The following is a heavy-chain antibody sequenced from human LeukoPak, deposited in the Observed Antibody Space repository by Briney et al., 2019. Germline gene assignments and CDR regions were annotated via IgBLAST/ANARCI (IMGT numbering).Heavy chain of an antibody. J-gene: IGHJ5*02. CDR3: ARDSGTSGEVKFDP. D-gene: IGHD3-10*01. CDR1: GGSVNSYY. V-gene: IGHV4-4*07. Sequence: SETLSLTCTVSGGSVNSYYLSWIRQPAGKTLEWIGRIYDGGSTNYNSSLKSRVTMSVDTSKNQISLKSKSVTAADTAVYYCARDSGTSGEVKFDPWGQGALVTVSS. CDR2: IYDGGST.